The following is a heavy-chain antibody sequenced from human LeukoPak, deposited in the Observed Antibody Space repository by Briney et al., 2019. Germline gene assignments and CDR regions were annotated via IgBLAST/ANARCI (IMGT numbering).Heavy chain of an antibody. CDR3: VCSGGSFVDY. D-gene: IGHD2-15*01. CDR2: IIPIFGTA. V-gene: IGHV1-69*05. CDR1: GGTFSSYA. J-gene: IGHJ4*02. Sequence: GASVKVSCKASGGTFSSYAISWVRQAPGQGLEWMGGIIPIFGTANYAQKFQGRVTITTDESTSTAYMELSSLKASDTAMYYCVCSGGSFVDYWGQGTLVTVSS.